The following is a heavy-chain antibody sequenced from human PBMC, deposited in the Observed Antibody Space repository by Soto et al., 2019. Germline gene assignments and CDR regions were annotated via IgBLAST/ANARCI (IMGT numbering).Heavy chain of an antibody. V-gene: IGHV1-2*02. CDR2: INPNSGDT. Sequence: GASVKVSCKASGYTFTGYYVHGVRQAPGRGLEWMGWINPNSGDTYLAQRFQGRVTMNRDTSIGTAYMELRGLTSDDTAEYYCAKGGAIVEAGNRVYIYGAMDFWGQGTRVTVSS. D-gene: IGHD1-26*01. CDR3: AKGGAIVEAGNRVYIYGAMDF. J-gene: IGHJ6*02. CDR1: GYTFTGYY.